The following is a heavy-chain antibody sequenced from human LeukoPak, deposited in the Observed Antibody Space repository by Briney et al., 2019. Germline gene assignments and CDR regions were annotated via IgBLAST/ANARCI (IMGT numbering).Heavy chain of an antibody. Sequence: GGSLRLSCAASGSTFSSYSMNWVRQAPGKGLEWVSSNSSSSSYICYADSVKGRFTISRDNAKNSLYLRMNSLRAEDTAVYYCARDQLPYYDGSGSYYKSFVLGWFDPWGQGTLVTVSS. CDR1: GSTFSSYS. CDR2: NSSSSSYI. J-gene: IGHJ5*02. D-gene: IGHD3-10*01. CDR3: ARDQLPYYDGSGSYYKSFVLGWFDP. V-gene: IGHV3-21*01.